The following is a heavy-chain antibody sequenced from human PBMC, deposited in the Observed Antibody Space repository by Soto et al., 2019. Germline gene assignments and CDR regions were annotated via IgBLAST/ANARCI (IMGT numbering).Heavy chain of an antibody. CDR3: VRDGRGVPRELLY. D-gene: IGHD2-2*01. Sequence: TETLSLTCAVSGDSISSSKWWNWVRQPPGKGLEWIGEIYHTGPTNYNPSVKSRATISVDKSKNHFSLSLTSVTAADTAVYYCVRDGRGVPRELLYWGPGTLVTVST. CDR1: GDSISSSKW. V-gene: IGHV4-4*02. J-gene: IGHJ4*02. CDR2: IYHTGPT.